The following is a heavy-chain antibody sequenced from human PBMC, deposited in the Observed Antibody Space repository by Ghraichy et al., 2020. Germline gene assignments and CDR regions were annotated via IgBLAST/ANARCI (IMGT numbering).Heavy chain of an antibody. Sequence: SQTLSLTCAISGDSISSNSAAWNWLRQSPSRGLEWLGRTSYRSKWYNDYAVSVKSRININSDTSKNQLSLHLNSVTPEDTAVYYCARESSSTGYYFDYWGQGTLVTVSS. D-gene: IGHD6-25*01. CDR1: GDSISSNSAA. CDR2: TSYRSKWYN. V-gene: IGHV6-1*01. J-gene: IGHJ4*02. CDR3: ARESSSTGYYFDY.